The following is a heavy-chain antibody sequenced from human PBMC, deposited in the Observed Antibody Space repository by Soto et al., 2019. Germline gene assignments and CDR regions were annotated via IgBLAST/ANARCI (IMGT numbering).Heavy chain of an antibody. Sequence: QVQLVESGGGVVQPGRSLRLSCAASGFMFNSHVMHWVRQAPGKGLEWVARISPDGSKQYYADSVKGRLSVSRDNSQKTLDLQMTSLRTEDTAVYYCVKDLSGSWTFDYWGQGALVTVSS. CDR3: VKDLSGSWTFDY. D-gene: IGHD1-26*01. V-gene: IGHV3-30*18. CDR1: GFMFNSHV. J-gene: IGHJ4*02. CDR2: ISPDGSKQ.